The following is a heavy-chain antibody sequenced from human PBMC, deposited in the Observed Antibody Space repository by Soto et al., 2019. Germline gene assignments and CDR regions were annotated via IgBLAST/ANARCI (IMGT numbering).Heavy chain of an antibody. CDR3: AREGYYSGSGTYSPPRFYGMDA. CDR2: ISDYNGNT. D-gene: IGHD3-10*01. J-gene: IGHJ6*02. CDR1: GYTFSSYG. V-gene: IGHV1-18*01. Sequence: QAQLVQSGVEVKKAGASVKVSCKASGYTFSSYGISWARQAPGQGLEWMGWISDYNGNTQYAQKFQGRVFMTTDTATRTAYMELRGLRSDDTAVYFCAREGYYSGSGTYSPPRFYGMDAWGQGTTVTVSS.